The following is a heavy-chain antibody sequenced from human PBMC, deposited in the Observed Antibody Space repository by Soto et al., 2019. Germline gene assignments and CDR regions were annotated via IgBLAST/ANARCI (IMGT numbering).Heavy chain of an antibody. CDR2: INHSGRA. Sequence: LSLTYAVYLGTIIEFCCTCVRQTPGRGLKGIGQINHSGRADYNPALKSRVTMSVDTSKNQFSLRVTSVTSADTAVYYCARARFESWSHIHYGLDVWGQGTTVTVSS. D-gene: IGHD3-3*01. V-gene: IGHV4-34*01. CDR3: ARARFESWSHIHYGLDV. CDR1: LGTIIEFC. J-gene: IGHJ6*02.